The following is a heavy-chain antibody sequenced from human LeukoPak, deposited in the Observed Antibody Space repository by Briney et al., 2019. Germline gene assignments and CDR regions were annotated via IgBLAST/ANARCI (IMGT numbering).Heavy chain of an antibody. CDR2: ISGSGGST. Sequence: GGSLRLSCAASGFTFSSYAMSWVRQAPGKGLEWVSAISGSGGSTYYADSVKGRFTISRDNSKNALYLQMNSLRAEDTAVYYCAKESSSGYYFSNSDYWGQGTLVTVSS. J-gene: IGHJ4*02. D-gene: IGHD3-22*01. CDR3: AKESSSGYYFSNSDY. CDR1: GFTFSSYA. V-gene: IGHV3-23*01.